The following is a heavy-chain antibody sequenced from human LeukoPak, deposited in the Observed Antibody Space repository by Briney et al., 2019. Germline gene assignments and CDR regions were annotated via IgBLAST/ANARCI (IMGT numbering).Heavy chain of an antibody. J-gene: IGHJ4*02. CDR3: TTRVGATRLIDY. CDR2: IKSKTDGGTT. Sequence: GGSLRLSCAASGFTFSNAWMSWVRQAPGKGLEWVGRIKSKTDGGTTDYAAPVKGRFTISRDDSKNTLYLQMNSLKTEDTAVYYCTTRVGATRLIDYWGQGTLVTVSS. CDR1: GFTFSNAW. V-gene: IGHV3-15*01. D-gene: IGHD1-26*01.